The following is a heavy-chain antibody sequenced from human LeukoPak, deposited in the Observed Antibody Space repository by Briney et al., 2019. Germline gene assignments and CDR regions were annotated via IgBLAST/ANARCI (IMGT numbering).Heavy chain of an antibody. CDR1: GYTFTSYA. D-gene: IGHD7-27*01. V-gene: IGHV1-69*13. CDR2: IIPIFGTA. J-gene: IGHJ4*02. Sequence: EASVKVSCKASGYTFTSYAISWVRQAPGQGLEWMGGIIPIFGTANYAQKFQGRVTITADESTSTAYMELSSLRSEDTAVYYCARVKTNWGILYYFDYWGQGTLVTVSS. CDR3: ARVKTNWGILYYFDY.